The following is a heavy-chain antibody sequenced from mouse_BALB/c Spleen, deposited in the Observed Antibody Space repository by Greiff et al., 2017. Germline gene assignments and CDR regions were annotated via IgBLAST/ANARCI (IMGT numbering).Heavy chain of an antibody. J-gene: IGHJ4*01. CDR3: ARRGAFYAMDY. V-gene: IGHV3-2*02. Sequence: DVQLQESGPGLVKPSQSLSLTCTVTGYSITSDYAWLWIRQFPGNTLEWMGYISYSGSTSYNPSLKSRISITRNTSKNQFFLQLNSVTTEDTATYYCARRGAFYAMDYWGEGTSVTVSS. CDR1: GYSITSDYA. CDR2: ISYSGST.